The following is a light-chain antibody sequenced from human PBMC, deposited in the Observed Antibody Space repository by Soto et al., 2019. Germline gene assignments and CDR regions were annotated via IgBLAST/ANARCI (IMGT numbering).Light chain of an antibody. J-gene: IGLJ1*01. V-gene: IGLV2-8*01. CDR3: CSYAGRNREV. Sequence: QSVLTQPPSASGSPGQSVPISCTGTSSDVGGYNYVSWYQQYPGKAPKLMIYEVSKRPSGVPDRFSGSKSGNTASLTVSGLQAEDEADYYCCSYAGRNREVFGTGTKVTVL. CDR1: SSDVGGYNY. CDR2: EVS.